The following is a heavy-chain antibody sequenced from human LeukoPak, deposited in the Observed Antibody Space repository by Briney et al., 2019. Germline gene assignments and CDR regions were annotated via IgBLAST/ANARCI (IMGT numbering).Heavy chain of an antibody. CDR3: ARRTSQISYGLGTLYYFDY. CDR2: IYYSGST. J-gene: IGHJ4*02. D-gene: IGHD1-1*01. Sequence: SETLSLTCTVSGGSISSGDYYWSWIRQPPGKGLEWIGYIYYSGSTYYNPSLKSRVTISVDTSKNQFSLKLSSVTAADTAVYYCARRTSQISYGLGTLYYFDYWGQGTLVTVSS. V-gene: IGHV4-30-4*08. CDR1: GGSISSGDYY.